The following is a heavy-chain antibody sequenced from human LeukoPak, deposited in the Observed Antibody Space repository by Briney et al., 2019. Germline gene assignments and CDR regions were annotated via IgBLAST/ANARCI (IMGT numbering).Heavy chain of an antibody. D-gene: IGHD3-9*01. J-gene: IGHJ4*02. V-gene: IGHV3-33*01. CDR3: ARGNYDILTGYYIGLDY. CDR1: GFTFSSYG. Sequence: GRSLRLSSAASGFTFSSYGMHWVRQAPGKGLEWVAVIWYDGSNKYYADSVKGRFTISRDNSKNTLYLQMNSLRAEDTAVYYCARGNYDILTGYYIGLDYWGQGTLVTVSS. CDR2: IWYDGSNK.